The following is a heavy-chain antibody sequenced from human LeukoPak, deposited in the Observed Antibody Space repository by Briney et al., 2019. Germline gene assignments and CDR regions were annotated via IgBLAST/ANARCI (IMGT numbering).Heavy chain of an antibody. CDR3: AGGMGRCTSSSCYLSFVY. Sequence: PSETLSLTCNVSGSSIGNGFFWAWIRQSPGKGLEWIGSIQNGGDSYYNPSLKSRTTMSVDTSKNQFSLKLTSVTAADTAVFYCAGGMGRCTSSSCYLSFVYWGQGTLVTVSS. J-gene: IGHJ4*02. V-gene: IGHV4-38-2*02. D-gene: IGHD2-2*01. CDR2: IQNGGDS. CDR1: GSSIGNGFF.